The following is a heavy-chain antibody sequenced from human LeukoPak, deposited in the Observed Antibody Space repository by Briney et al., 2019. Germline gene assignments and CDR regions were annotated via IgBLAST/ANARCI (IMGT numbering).Heavy chain of an antibody. V-gene: IGHV4-59*01. CDR2: INNSGRT. CDR3: ARGRNKWGNFDY. Sequence: NPSETLSLTCTVSGGSIDVYYWNWIRQPPGKGLEWLGNINNSGRTNYSPSLKSRATVSVDTSKNQFSLKLNSVTAADTAVYYCARGRNKWGNFDYWGQGTLVTVSS. D-gene: IGHD1/OR15-1a*01. CDR1: GGSIDVYY. J-gene: IGHJ4*02.